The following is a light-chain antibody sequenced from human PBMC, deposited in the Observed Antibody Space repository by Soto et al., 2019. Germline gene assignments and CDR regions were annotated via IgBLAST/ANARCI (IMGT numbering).Light chain of an antibody. CDR2: IAS. CDR3: QQVNSYPIT. CDR1: QGIRNY. Sequence: DIQLTQSPSFLSASVGDRVTITCRASQGIRNYLAWYQQKPGRAPKLPIYIASTLQSGVPSRFSGSYSGTEFTLTITSLQPEDFATYYCQQVNSYPITFGQGTRLEIK. J-gene: IGKJ5*01. V-gene: IGKV1-9*01.